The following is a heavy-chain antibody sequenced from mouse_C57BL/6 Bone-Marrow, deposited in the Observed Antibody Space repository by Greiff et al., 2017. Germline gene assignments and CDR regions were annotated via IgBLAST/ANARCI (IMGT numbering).Heavy chain of an antibody. V-gene: IGHV1-55*01. J-gene: IGHJ2*01. D-gene: IGHD4-1*01. CDR3: ARSGPLGRSFDY. Sequence: VQLQQPGAELVKPGASVKMSCKASGYTFTSYWITWVKQWPGQGLEWIGDIYPTSGRTNYNEKFKSKAILTVDTSSNTAYMQLSSLTSEDSAVFYCARSGPLGRSFDYWGQGTTLTVSS. CDR2: IYPTSGRT. CDR1: GYTFTSYW.